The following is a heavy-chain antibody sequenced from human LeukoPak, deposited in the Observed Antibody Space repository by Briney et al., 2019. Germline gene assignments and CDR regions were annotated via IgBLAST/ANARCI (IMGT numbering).Heavy chain of an antibody. Sequence: PSETLSLTCSVSGVSIFSYYWNLIRQPPGKGLEWIGYVHYSGSTNYNPSLKSRVTISVDTSKSQFSLKLSSATAADTAVYYCATGRSIRYFDYWGQGTLLTVSS. D-gene: IGHD3-9*01. CDR3: ATGRSIRYFDY. V-gene: IGHV4-59*08. CDR2: VHYSGST. CDR1: GVSIFSYY. J-gene: IGHJ4*02.